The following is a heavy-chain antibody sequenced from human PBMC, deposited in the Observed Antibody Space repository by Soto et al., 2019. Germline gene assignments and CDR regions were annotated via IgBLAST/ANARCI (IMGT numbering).Heavy chain of an antibody. V-gene: IGHV3-21*04. J-gene: IGHJ6*02. CDR1: GFTFSTYS. Sequence: PGGSLRLSCAASGFTFSTYSMNWVRQAPGKGLEWVSSISDSSSYIYYADSVKGRFTISRDNAKNSLYLQMNSLRAEGTAVYYCAKGPTIFGVIIVAEYYYGMDVWGQGTTVTVSS. D-gene: IGHD3-3*01. CDR3: AKGPTIFGVIIVAEYYYGMDV. CDR2: ISDSSSYI.